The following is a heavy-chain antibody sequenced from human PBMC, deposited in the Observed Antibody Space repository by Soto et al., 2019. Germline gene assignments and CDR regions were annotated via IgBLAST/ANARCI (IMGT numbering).Heavy chain of an antibody. CDR2: INPNSGGT. J-gene: IGHJ4*02. Sequence: GASVKVSCKASGYTFTGYYMHWVRQAPGQGLEWMGWINPNSGGTNYAQKFQGWVTMTRDTSISTAYMELSRLRSDDTAVYYCARVYDSSGSGSFDYWGQGTLVTVSS. CDR1: GYTFTGYY. D-gene: IGHD3-22*01. CDR3: ARVYDSSGSGSFDY. V-gene: IGHV1-2*04.